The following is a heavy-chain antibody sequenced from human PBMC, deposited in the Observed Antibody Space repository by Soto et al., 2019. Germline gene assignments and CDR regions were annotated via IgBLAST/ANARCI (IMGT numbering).Heavy chain of an antibody. J-gene: IGHJ5*02. Sequence: QVQLQESGPGLVKPSETLSLTCTVFGASVSSGTYYWSWIRQAPGKALEWVGHIYYTGSTNYNPSLNNRVTISVDTSKNHFSLQLTSVTAADTAVYYCARGAGFSYASTWFDIWGQGTLVTVSS. CDR2: IYYTGST. CDR3: ARGAGFSYASTWFDI. D-gene: IGHD5-18*01. V-gene: IGHV4-61*03. CDR1: GASVSSGTYY.